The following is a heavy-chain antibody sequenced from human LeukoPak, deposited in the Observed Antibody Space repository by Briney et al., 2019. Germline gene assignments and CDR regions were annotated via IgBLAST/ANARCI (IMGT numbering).Heavy chain of an antibody. CDR2: INPNSGDT. D-gene: IGHD3-3*01. J-gene: IGHJ6*03. CDR3: SRDFGEPTRYYMDV. V-gene: IGHV1-2*02. Sequence: ASVKVSCKASGYTFTGYYMHWVRQAPGQGLEWMGWINPNSGDTNYAQKFQGRVTMTRDTSISTAYMELSSLRSDDTAVYYCSRDFGEPTRYYMDVWGKGTTVTVSS. CDR1: GYTFTGYY.